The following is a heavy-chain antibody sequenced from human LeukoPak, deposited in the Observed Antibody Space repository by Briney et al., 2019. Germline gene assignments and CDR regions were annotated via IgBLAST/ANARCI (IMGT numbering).Heavy chain of an antibody. D-gene: IGHD5-12*01. CDR2: ISGSGGST. Sequence: GGSLRLSCAASGFTFSSYAMSWVRQAPGKGLEWVSAISGSGGSTYYADSVKGRFTISRDNSKNTLYLQMNSLRAEDTAVYYCAKDSGEMATILNYFDYWGQGTLVTVSS. V-gene: IGHV3-23*01. J-gene: IGHJ4*02. CDR3: AKDSGEMATILNYFDY. CDR1: GFTFSSYA.